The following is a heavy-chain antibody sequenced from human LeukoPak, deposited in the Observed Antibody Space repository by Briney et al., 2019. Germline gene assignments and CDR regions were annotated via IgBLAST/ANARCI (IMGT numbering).Heavy chain of an antibody. CDR1: GFTFSSYS. D-gene: IGHD2-2*01. CDR3: ASLVVVPVATGGSFDP. V-gene: IGHV3-48*04. J-gene: IGHJ5*02. Sequence: GGSLRLSCAASGFTFSSYSMNWVRQAPGKGLEWVSYISSSSNTIYYADSVKGRFTISRDNAKNSLSLQMNSLRAEDTAVYYCASLVVVPVATGGSFDPWGQGTLVTVSS. CDR2: ISSSSNTI.